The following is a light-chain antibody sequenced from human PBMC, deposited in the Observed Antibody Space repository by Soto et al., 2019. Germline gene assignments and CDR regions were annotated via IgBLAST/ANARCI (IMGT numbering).Light chain of an antibody. CDR2: DVS. V-gene: IGLV2-14*01. J-gene: IGLJ2*01. CDR1: SSDVGGYNY. CDR3: SSYRSSSTLVV. Sequence: QSALTQPASVSGSPGQAITISCTGTSSDVGGYNYVSWYQQHPGKAHKLMIYDVSNRPSGVSNHFSGSKSGNTASLTISGLQAEDEADYYFSSYRSSSTLVVFGGGTKLTVL.